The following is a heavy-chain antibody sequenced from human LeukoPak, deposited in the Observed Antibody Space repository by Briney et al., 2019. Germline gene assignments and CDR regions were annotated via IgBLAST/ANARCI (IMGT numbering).Heavy chain of an antibody. D-gene: IGHD3-10*01. CDR2: ICHSGST. Sequence: SETLSLTCTVSDYSTTSHYCWGWIRQAPGEGLEWIGNICHSGSTFYNPSLKSRLTISIDTSKSQFSLKLSSVTAADTAVYYCARVCCYFDSLSNPNWFDPWGQGTLVTVSS. J-gene: IGHJ5*02. CDR1: DYSTTSHYC. V-gene: IGHV4-38-2*02. CDR3: ARVCCYFDSLSNPNWFDP.